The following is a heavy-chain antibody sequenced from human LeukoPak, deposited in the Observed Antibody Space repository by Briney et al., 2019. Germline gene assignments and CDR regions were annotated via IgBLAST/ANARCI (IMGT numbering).Heavy chain of an antibody. CDR1: GYTFTSYG. J-gene: IGHJ2*01. CDR2: ISAYNGNT. V-gene: IGHV1-18*01. D-gene: IGHD6-19*01. CDR3: ARVPAGTPYWYFDL. Sequence: GASVKVSCTASGYTFTSYGISWVRQAPGQGLEWMGWISAYNGNTNYAQKFQGRVTITADESTSTAYMELSSLRSEDTAVYYCARVPAGTPYWYFDLWGRGTLVTVSS.